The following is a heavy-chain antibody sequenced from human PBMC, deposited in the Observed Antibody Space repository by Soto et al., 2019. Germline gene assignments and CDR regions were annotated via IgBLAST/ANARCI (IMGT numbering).Heavy chain of an antibody. Sequence: EVQLLESGGDLVQPGGSLRLSCVASGITFGSRAMSWVRQAPGEGLEWVSRVNEWGTDSNYADSVKGRFTISRDNAKNTVYLQMNGLRAEDTAVYYCARVAVVTRGIDYWGQGTLVTVSS. J-gene: IGHJ4*02. CDR2: VNEWGTDS. D-gene: IGHD6-19*01. V-gene: IGHV3-23*01. CDR3: ARVAVVTRGIDY. CDR1: GITFGSRA.